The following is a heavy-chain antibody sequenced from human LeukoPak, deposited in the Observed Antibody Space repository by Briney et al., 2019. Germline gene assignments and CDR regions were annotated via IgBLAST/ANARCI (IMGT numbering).Heavy chain of an antibody. CDR1: GGTFSSYA. D-gene: IGHD3-16*02. CDR3: ARAYFGVWGSYRYHNWFDP. V-gene: IGHV1-69*06. Sequence: SVKVSCKASGGTFSSYAISWVRQAPGQGLEWMRGIIPIFGTANYAQKFQGRVTITADKSTSTAYMELSSLRSEDTAVYYCARAYFGVWGSYRYHNWFDPWGQGTLVTVSS. CDR2: IIPIFGTA. J-gene: IGHJ5*02.